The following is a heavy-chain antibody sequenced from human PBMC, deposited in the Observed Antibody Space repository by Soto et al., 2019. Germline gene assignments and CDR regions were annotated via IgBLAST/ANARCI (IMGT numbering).Heavy chain of an antibody. Sequence: EASVKVSCKASGDTFSGYPINWVRQAPGEGLEWMGRIIPAFGTTNDAQRFEGRVTFTADESTNTAYMELRGLLSEDTAVYYCARDGGFGELKYWGPGTLVTVSS. D-gene: IGHD3-10*01. CDR2: IIPAFGTT. CDR1: GDTFSGYP. J-gene: IGHJ4*02. CDR3: ARDGGFGELKY. V-gene: IGHV1-69*13.